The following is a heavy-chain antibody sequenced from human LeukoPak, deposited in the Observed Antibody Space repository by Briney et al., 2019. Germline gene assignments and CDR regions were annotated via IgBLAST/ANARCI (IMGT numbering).Heavy chain of an antibody. Sequence: HPGGSLRLSCAASGFTFSSYAMHWVRQAPGKGLEWVAIISYGGSNKYYADSVKGRFTISRDNSKNTLYLQMNSLRAEDTAVYYCAREAARPGNYFDYWGQGTLVTVSS. J-gene: IGHJ4*02. V-gene: IGHV3-30*04. CDR1: GFTFSSYA. CDR2: ISYGGSNK. D-gene: IGHD6-6*01. CDR3: AREAARPGNYFDY.